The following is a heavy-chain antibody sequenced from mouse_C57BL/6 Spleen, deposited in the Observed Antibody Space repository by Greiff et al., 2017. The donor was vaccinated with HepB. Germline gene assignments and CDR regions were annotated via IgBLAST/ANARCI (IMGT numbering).Heavy chain of an antibody. J-gene: IGHJ2*01. CDR1: GYTFTDYY. Sequence: EVQLQQSGPELVKPGASVKISCKASGYTFTDYYMNWVKQSHGKSLEWIGYINPNNGGTSYNQKFKGKATLTVNKSSSTAYMELRSLTSEDSAVYYCARGGLGYYFDYWGQGTTLTVSS. CDR3: ARGGLGYYFDY. D-gene: IGHD3-3*01. CDR2: INPNNGGT. V-gene: IGHV1-26*01.